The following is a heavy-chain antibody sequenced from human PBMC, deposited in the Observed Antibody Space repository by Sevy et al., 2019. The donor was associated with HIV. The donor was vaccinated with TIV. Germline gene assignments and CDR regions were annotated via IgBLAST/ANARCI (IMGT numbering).Heavy chain of an antibody. Sequence: SETLSLTCTVSDGSISPYYWSWIRQPPGKGLEWIGYIYYSGSTNDNPSLMSRVTISVDTSKNQFSLNLNSVTPADTAVYYCARGRDGYDNWGQGTLVTVSS. CDR3: ARGRDGYDN. CDR2: IYYSGST. J-gene: IGHJ4*02. CDR1: DGSISPYY. D-gene: IGHD5-12*01. V-gene: IGHV4-59*13.